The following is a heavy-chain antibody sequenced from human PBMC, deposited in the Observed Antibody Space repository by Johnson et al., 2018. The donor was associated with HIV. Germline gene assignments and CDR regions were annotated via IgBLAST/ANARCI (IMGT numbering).Heavy chain of an antibody. CDR3: ARPAYSGTWTDAFDI. D-gene: IGHD1-26*01. CDR1: GFTFSSYG. V-gene: IGHV3-30*03. Sequence: QVQLMESGGGVVQPGRSLRLSCAASGFTFSSYGMHWVRKAPGKGLEWVAVISYDGSNKYYADSVKGRFAISRDNSKNTLYLQMNSLRAEDTALYYCARPAYSGTWTDAFDIWGQGTMVTVSS. CDR2: ISYDGSNK. J-gene: IGHJ3*02.